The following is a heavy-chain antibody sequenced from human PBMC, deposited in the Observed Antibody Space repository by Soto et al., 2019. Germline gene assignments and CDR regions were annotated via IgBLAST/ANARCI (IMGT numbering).Heavy chain of an antibody. J-gene: IGHJ5*02. CDR3: ARDRFVADPGWFDP. CDR2: TYYRSKWYN. CDR1: GDSVSSNSAA. D-gene: IGHD2-15*01. Sequence: PSQTLSLTCAISGDSVSSNSAAWNWIRQSPSRGLEWLGRTYYRSKWYNDYAVSVKSRITINPDTSKNQFSLQLNSVNPEDTAVHYCARDRFVADPGWFDPWGQGTLVTVSS. V-gene: IGHV6-1*01.